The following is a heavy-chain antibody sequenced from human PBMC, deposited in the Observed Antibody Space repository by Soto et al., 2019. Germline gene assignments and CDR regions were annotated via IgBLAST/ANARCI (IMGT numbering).Heavy chain of an antibody. D-gene: IGHD3-16*02. J-gene: IGHJ4*02. V-gene: IGHV4-30-4*01. CDR2: IYYSGST. Sequence: QVQLQESGPGLVKPSQTLSLTCTVSGGSISSGDYYWSWIRQPPGKGLEWIGYIYYSGSTYYNPSLKSLVTISVDTSKNQFSLKLSSVTAADTAVYYCARGLRDYVWGSYRTTQYYFDYWGQGTLVTVSS. CDR3: ARGLRDYVWGSYRTTQYYFDY. CDR1: GGSISSGDYY.